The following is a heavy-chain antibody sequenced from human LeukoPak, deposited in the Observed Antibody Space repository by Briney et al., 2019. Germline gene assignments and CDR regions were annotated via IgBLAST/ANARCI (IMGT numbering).Heavy chain of an antibody. V-gene: IGHV4-34*01. CDR3: ARDCSGGSCYGAFDI. CDR1: GGSFSGYY. J-gene: IGHJ3*02. Sequence: NPSETLSLTCAVYGGSFSGYYWSWIRQPPGKGLEWIGEINHSGSTYYNPSLKSRITISVDTSENRFSLKLSSVTATDTAVYYCARDCSGGSCYGAFDIWGQGTMVTVSS. CDR2: INHSGST. D-gene: IGHD2-15*01.